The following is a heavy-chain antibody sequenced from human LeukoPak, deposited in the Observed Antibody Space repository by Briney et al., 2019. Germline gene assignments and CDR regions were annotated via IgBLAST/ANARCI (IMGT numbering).Heavy chain of an antibody. Sequence: PSETLSLTCAVYGGSFSDYYWTWIRQPPGKGLEWIGEINHSGSPNNNPSLKSRVSISFDTSKNQFSLKLTSVTAADTAVYYCGSRRTAMFGVIKGPIDYWGQGTLVTVSS. CDR3: GSRRTAMFGVIKGPIDY. V-gene: IGHV4-34*01. CDR2: INHSGSP. J-gene: IGHJ4*02. CDR1: GGSFSDYY. D-gene: IGHD3-3*01.